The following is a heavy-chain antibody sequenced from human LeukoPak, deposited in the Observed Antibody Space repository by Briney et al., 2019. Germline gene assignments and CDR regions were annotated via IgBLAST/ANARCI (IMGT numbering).Heavy chain of an antibody. V-gene: IGHV3-7*01. CDR1: GFTFSSYW. D-gene: IGHD3-10*01. Sequence: GGSLRLSCAASGFTFSSYWMNWVRQAPGKGLEWVASINQDGSEKYYVDSVKGRSTISRDNAKNSLYLQMTSLRAGDTAVYYCASHYGSGSYSGDAFDIWGQGTMVTVSS. CDR3: ASHYGSGSYSGDAFDI. CDR2: INQDGSEK. J-gene: IGHJ3*02.